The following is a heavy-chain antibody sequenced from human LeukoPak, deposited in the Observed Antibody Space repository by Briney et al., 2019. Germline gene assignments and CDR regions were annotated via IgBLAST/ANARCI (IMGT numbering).Heavy chain of an antibody. CDR2: INPNSGGT. J-gene: IGHJ5*02. CDR3: ARLYSNYGWFDP. D-gene: IGHD4-11*01. Sequence: ALVKVSCKASGYTFTGYYMHWVRQAPGQGLEWMGWINPNSGGTNYAQKFQGRVTMTRDTSISTAYMELGRLRSDDTAVYYCARLYSNYGWFDPWGQGTLVTVSS. CDR1: GYTFTGYY. V-gene: IGHV1-2*02.